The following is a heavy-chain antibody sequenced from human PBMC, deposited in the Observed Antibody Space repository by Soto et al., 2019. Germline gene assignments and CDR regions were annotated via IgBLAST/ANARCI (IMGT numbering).Heavy chain of an antibody. CDR3: ARDRSGYDILTGYYRWDAFDI. D-gene: IGHD3-9*01. V-gene: IGHV1-2*02. CDR1: GDSFTDYY. CDR2: INPGNGNT. Sequence: ASVKVSCKSSGDSFTDYYIHWVRQAPGQGLEWMGWINPGNGNTKYSQKFQGRVTITRDTSVSTAYMELSSLRSEDTAVYYCARDRSGYDILTGYYRWDAFDIWGQGTMVTVSS. J-gene: IGHJ3*02.